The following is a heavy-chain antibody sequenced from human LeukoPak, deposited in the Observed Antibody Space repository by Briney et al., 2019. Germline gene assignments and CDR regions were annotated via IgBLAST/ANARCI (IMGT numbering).Heavy chain of an antibody. CDR2: IQEDGSAT. CDR3: ARRKEVQTTFDC. D-gene: IGHD1-14*01. CDR1: GFIFSNYY. Sequence: GRSLRLSCAASGFIFSNYYMGWVRQAPGKGLEWVVNIQEDGSATYYVDSVKGRFTISRDNAKNSLDLQMNSLRAEDTAVYFCARRKEVQTTFDCWGQGTLVTVSS. J-gene: IGHJ4*02. V-gene: IGHV3-7*01.